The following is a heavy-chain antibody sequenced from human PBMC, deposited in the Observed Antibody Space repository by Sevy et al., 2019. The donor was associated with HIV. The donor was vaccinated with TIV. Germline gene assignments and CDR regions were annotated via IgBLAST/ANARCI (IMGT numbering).Heavy chain of an antibody. CDR3: ARVGPNPNSYDSSGHDY. D-gene: IGHD3-22*01. CDR2: INSSSSYM. V-gene: IGHV3-21*01. J-gene: IGHJ4*02. Sequence: GGSLRLSCAASGFTFSSYSMNWVRQAPGKGLEWVSSINSSSSYMYYADSVKGRFTISRDNAKNSLYLQMNSLRAEDTAVYYCARVGPNPNSYDSSGHDYWGQGTLVTVSS. CDR1: GFTFSSYS.